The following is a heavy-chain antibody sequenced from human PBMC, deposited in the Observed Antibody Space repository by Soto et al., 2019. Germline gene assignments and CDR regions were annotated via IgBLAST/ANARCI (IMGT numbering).Heavy chain of an antibody. Sequence: SETLSLTCAVYGGSFSGYYWTWIRQPPGTGLEWIGEINHSGSTKYNPSLKNRVTISLDKSNNQFSLKLSSVTAADTAVYYCARRGSGYSSGLNWGQGTLVTVSS. J-gene: IGHJ4*02. CDR1: GGSFSGYY. V-gene: IGHV4-34*01. D-gene: IGHD6-19*01. CDR2: INHSGST. CDR3: ARRGSGYSSGLN.